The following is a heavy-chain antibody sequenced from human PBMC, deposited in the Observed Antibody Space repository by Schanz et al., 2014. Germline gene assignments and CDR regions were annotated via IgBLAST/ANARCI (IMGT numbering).Heavy chain of an antibody. CDR1: GFTFSSYW. CDR3: ARPLGPNYYYYGLDV. CDR2: INSDGSTT. V-gene: IGHV3-74*01. J-gene: IGHJ6*02. Sequence: EVQLVESGGGLVQPGGSLRLSCAASGFTFSSYWMHWVRQAPGKGLVWVSRINSDGSTTIYADSVKGRFTISRDNAKNTLYLQMNSLRAEDTAVYYCARPLGPNYYYYGLDVWGQGTTVTFSS.